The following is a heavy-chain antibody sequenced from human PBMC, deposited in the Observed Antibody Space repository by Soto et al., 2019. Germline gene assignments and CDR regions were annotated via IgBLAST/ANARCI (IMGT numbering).Heavy chain of an antibody. Sequence: PGGSLRLSCAASGFTFSSYSMNWVRQAPGKGLEWVSSISSSSSYIYYADSVKGRFTISRDNAKNSLYLQMNSLRAEDTAVYYCARRGGSSSGDWYFDLWGRGTLVTVS. CDR1: GFTFSSYS. CDR3: ARRGGSSSGDWYFDL. CDR2: ISSSSSYI. D-gene: IGHD6-6*01. V-gene: IGHV3-21*01. J-gene: IGHJ2*01.